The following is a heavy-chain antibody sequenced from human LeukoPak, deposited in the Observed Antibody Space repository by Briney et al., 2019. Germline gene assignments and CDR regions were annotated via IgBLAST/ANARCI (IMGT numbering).Heavy chain of an antibody. CDR2: IFYSGST. Sequence: SETLSLTCTVSGGSISGSNYYWGWIRQPPGKGLEWIGNIFYSGSTYCNPSLKSRVTISVDTSKNQFSLKLSSVTAADTAVYYCARHTTVTTGYRYLDYWGQGTLVTVSS. D-gene: IGHD4-17*01. V-gene: IGHV4-39*01. CDR3: ARHTTVTTGYRYLDY. CDR1: GGSISGSNYY. J-gene: IGHJ4*02.